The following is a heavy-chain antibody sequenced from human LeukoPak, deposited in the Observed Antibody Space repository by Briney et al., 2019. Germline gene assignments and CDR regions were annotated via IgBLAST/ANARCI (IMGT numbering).Heavy chain of an antibody. CDR2: IRFDGSNN. D-gene: IGHD3-10*01. J-gene: IGHJ4*02. CDR1: GFTFSSYE. CDR3: AKEWYVGSPPDY. Sequence: GGSLRLSCAASGFTFSSYEMNWVRQAPGKGLEWVASIRFDGSNNYYADSVKGRFTISRDNSRNTLYLQMNSLRPEDTALYYCAKEWYVGSPPDYWGQGTQVTVSS. V-gene: IGHV3-30*02.